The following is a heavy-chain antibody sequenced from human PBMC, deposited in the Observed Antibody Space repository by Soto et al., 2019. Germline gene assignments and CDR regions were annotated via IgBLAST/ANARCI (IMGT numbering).Heavy chain of an antibody. CDR2: IYHSGST. J-gene: IGHJ1*01. V-gene: IGHV4-4*02. Sequence: QVQLQESGPGLVKPSGTLSLTCAVSGGSISSSNWWSWVRQPPGKGLEWIGDIYHSGSTNYTPSLTSRITISVDKSKNQFSRKLRSVTAADTAVYYCASGRDIVGANGYFQHWGQGTLVTVSS. CDR3: ASGRDIVGANGYFQH. CDR1: GGSISSSNW. D-gene: IGHD1-26*01.